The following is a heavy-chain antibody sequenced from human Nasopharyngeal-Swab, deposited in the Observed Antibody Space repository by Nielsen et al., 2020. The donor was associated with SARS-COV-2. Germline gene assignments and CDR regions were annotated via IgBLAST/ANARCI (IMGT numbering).Heavy chain of an antibody. Sequence: GSLRLSCTVSGGSISSSSYYWGWIRQPPGKGLEWIGSIYYSGSTYYNPSLKSRVTISVDTSKNQFSLKLSSVTAADTAVYYCARTVGATPRGAFDIWGQGTMVTVSS. CDR1: GGSISSSSYY. CDR3: ARTVGATPRGAFDI. D-gene: IGHD1-26*01. CDR2: IYYSGST. V-gene: IGHV4-39*07. J-gene: IGHJ3*02.